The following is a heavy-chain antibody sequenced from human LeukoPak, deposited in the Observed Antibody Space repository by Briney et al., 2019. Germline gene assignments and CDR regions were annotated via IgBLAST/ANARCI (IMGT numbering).Heavy chain of an antibody. CDR3: ARHSTVYSSSWNWFDP. D-gene: IGHD6-13*01. CDR1: GYTFTSYD. Sequence: ASVKVSCKASGYTFTSYDINWVRQATGQGLEWMGWMNPNSGNTGYAQKFQGRVTMTRNTSISTAYMELSSLRSEDTAVYYCARHSTVYSSSWNWFDPWGQGTLVTVS. J-gene: IGHJ5*02. V-gene: IGHV1-8*01. CDR2: MNPNSGNT.